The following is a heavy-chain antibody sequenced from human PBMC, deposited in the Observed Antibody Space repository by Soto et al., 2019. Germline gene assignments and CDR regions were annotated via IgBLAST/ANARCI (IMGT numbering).Heavy chain of an antibody. CDR1: GFTFTSYA. D-gene: IGHD2-15*01. J-gene: IGHJ5*02. CDR2: ISGSGDST. CDR3: AKEGLVAATLNWFDP. Sequence: EVRLLESGGGLVQPGGSLRLSCAASGFTFTSYAMTWVRQAPGKGLKWVSAISGSGDSTYYADSVKGRFTVSRDNSKNMLDLQMNSLIAEDTAVYYCAKEGLVAATLNWFDPWGQGTRVIVSS. V-gene: IGHV3-23*01.